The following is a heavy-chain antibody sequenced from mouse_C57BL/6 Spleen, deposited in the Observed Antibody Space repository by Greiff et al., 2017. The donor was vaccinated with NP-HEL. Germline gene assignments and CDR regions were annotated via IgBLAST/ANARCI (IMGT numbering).Heavy chain of an antibody. CDR3: ARYYGSSYEGGAMDY. D-gene: IGHD1-1*01. J-gene: IGHJ4*01. Sequence: VQLQQPGAELVKPGASVKMSCKASGYTFTSYWITWVKQRPGQGLEWIGDIYPGSGSTNYHEKFKSKATLTVDTSSSTAYMQLSSLTSEDSAVYYCARYYGSSYEGGAMDYWGQGTSVTVSS. V-gene: IGHV1-55*01. CDR2: IYPGSGST. CDR1: GYTFTSYW.